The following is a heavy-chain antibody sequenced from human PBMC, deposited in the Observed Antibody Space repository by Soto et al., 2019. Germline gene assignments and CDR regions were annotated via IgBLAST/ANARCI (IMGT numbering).Heavy chain of an antibody. CDR2: MNPNTGNT. V-gene: IGHV1-8*01. Sequence: QVQLVQSGAEVKKPGASVKVSCKASGYIFTNYDINWVRQATGQGLEWMGWMNPNTGNTGYAQKFQGRVTMTRNTSINTAYMELSSLRSEDMSVYYCARATRVAVAGTRYFFDYWGQGTLVTVSS. CDR1: GYIFTNYD. CDR3: ARATRVAVAGTRYFFDY. J-gene: IGHJ4*02. D-gene: IGHD6-13*01.